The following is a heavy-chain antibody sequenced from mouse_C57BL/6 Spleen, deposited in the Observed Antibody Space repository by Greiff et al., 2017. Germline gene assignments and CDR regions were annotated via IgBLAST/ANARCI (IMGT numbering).Heavy chain of an antibody. CDR2: INPNNGGT. Sequence: VQLQQSGPELVKPGASVKIPCKASGYTFTDYNMDWVKQSHGKSLEWIGDINPNNGGTIYNQKFKGKATLTVDKSSSTAYMELRSLTSEDTAVYYCARDPYYYGSSSWYFDVWGTGTTVTVSS. CDR1: GYTFTDYN. V-gene: IGHV1-18*01. J-gene: IGHJ1*03. CDR3: ARDPYYYGSSSWYFDV. D-gene: IGHD1-1*01.